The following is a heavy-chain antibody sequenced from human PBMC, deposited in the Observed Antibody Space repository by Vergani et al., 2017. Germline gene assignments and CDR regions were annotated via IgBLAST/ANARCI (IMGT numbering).Heavy chain of an antibody. V-gene: IGHV4-61*02. Sequence: QVQLQESGPGLVKPSQTLSLTCTVSGGSISSGSYYWSWIRQPAGKGLEWIGRIYTSGSTNYNPSLKSRVTISVDTSKNQFSLKLSSVTAADTAVYYCARPNLIVRSFDYWAREPWSPSPQ. CDR3: ARPNLIVRSFDY. CDR2: IYTSGST. CDR1: GGSISSGSYY. J-gene: IGHJ4*02. D-gene: IGHD3-22*01.